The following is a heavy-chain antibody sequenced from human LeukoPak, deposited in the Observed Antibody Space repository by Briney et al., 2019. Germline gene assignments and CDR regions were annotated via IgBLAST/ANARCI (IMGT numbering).Heavy chain of an antibody. CDR3: ARRQSGSYSLPFDY. CDR2: INPSGGST. D-gene: IGHD1-26*01. CDR1: GYTFTSYY. J-gene: IGHJ4*02. V-gene: IGHV1-46*01. Sequence: ASVKVSCKASGYTFTSYYMHWVRQAPGQGLEWMGIINPSGGSTSYAQKFQGRVTMTRDMSTSTVYMELSSLKASDTAMYYCARRQSGSYSLPFDYWGQGTLVTVSS.